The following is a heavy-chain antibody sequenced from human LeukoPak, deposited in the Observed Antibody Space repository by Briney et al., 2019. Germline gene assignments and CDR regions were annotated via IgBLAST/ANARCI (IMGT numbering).Heavy chain of an antibody. CDR3: AKDRSMTGNNDASDI. J-gene: IGHJ3*02. CDR2: ISYEGRNI. Sequence: GGSLRLSCAASGFTFSSYGMHWVRQAPGKGLEWVTVISYEGRNIFYADSVTGRFIISRDNSKNTLYLQMNSLRDEDTAVYYCAKDRSMTGNNDASDIWGQGTMVTVSS. D-gene: IGHD1-20*01. V-gene: IGHV3-30*18. CDR1: GFTFSSYG.